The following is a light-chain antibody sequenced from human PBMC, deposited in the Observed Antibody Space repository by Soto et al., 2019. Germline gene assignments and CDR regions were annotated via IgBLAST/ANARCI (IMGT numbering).Light chain of an antibody. CDR2: GAS. CDR1: QSVRSRY. J-gene: IGKJ1*01. Sequence: EIVLTQSPGTLSLPPGKRATLSCRASQSVRSRYLAWYQRKPGRAPRLLIYGASNRATGIPDRFSGSGSGTDFTLTVSRLEPADFAVYFCQQYDTSPGTFGQGTKVDIK. CDR3: QQYDTSPGT. V-gene: IGKV3-20*01.